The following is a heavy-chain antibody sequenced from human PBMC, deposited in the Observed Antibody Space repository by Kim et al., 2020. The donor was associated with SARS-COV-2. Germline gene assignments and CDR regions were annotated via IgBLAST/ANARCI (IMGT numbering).Heavy chain of an antibody. CDR1: GGSISSGSYY. V-gene: IGHV4-61*02. J-gene: IGHJ6*02. CDR2: IYTSGST. Sequence: SETLSLTCTVSGGSISSGSYYWSWIRQPAGKGLEWIGRIYTSGSTNYNPSLKSRVTISVDTSKNQFSLKLSSVTAADTAVYYCARQGGYDYGWFYYYYYGMDVWGQGTTVTVSS. CDR3: ARQGGYDYGWFYYYYYGMDV. D-gene: IGHD5-12*01.